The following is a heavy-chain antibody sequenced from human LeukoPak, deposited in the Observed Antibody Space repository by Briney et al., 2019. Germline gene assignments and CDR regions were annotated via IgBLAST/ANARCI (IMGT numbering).Heavy chain of an antibody. D-gene: IGHD2-2*01. CDR3: ARVQLGYCSSTSCYLDY. CDR2: ISWNSGSI. J-gene: IGHJ4*02. V-gene: IGHV3-9*01. Sequence: GRSLRLSCAASGFTFDDYAMHWVRQAPGKGLEWVSGISWNSGSIGYADSVKGRFTISRDNAKNSLYLQMNSLRAEDTALYYCARVQLGYCSSTSCYLDYWGQGTLVTVSS. CDR1: GFTFDDYA.